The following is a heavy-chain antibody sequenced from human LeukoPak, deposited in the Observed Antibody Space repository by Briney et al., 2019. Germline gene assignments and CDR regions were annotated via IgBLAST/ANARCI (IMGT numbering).Heavy chain of an antibody. CDR1: GASISSYF. J-gene: IGHJ5*02. V-gene: IGHV4-59*08. D-gene: IGHD3-9*01. CDR2: TYVTGYT. Sequence: SETLSLTCSVSGASISSYFWSWIRQPPGKGLEWIAFTYVTGYTNYNPSLKSRVTISLDTSKNQVSLKINSVTAADTAVYYCARHVLFSTGYSYWFDPWGQGTLVTVSS. CDR3: ARHVLFSTGYSYWFDP.